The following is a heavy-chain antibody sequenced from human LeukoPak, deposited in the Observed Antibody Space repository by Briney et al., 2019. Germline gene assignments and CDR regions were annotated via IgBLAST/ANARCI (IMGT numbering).Heavy chain of an antibody. J-gene: IGHJ4*02. CDR3: ARDLYPVTTVTTGGY. CDR2: INPNSGGT. Sequence: GASVKVSCKASGYTFTSYGISWVRQAPGQGHEWMGWINPNSGGTNYAQKFQGRVTMTRDTSISTAYMDLSRLRSDDTAIYYCARDLYPVTTVTTGGYWGQGTLVIVSS. D-gene: IGHD4-17*01. V-gene: IGHV1-2*02. CDR1: GYTFTSYG.